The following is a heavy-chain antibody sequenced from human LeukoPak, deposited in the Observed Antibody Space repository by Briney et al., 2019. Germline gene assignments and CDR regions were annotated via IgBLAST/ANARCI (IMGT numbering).Heavy chain of an antibody. CDR2: IWYDGSNK. J-gene: IGHJ4*02. CDR1: GFTFSNYG. Sequence: PGRSLRLSCAASGFTFSNYGMHWVRQAPGKGLEWVAVIWYDGSNKYYADSVKGRFTISRDFSKNTLYLQMNSLRAEDTAVYYCATDHGFHYGAYFDYWGQGTLVTVSS. D-gene: IGHD4-17*01. V-gene: IGHV3-33*01. CDR3: ATDHGFHYGAYFDY.